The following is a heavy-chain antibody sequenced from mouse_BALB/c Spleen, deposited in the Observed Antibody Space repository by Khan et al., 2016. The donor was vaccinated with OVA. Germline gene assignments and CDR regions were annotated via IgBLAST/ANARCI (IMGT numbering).Heavy chain of an antibody. J-gene: IGHJ2*01. CDR3: TRIYRSDFDY. Sequence: VQLQQSGPELVRPGASVKISCKASGYSFTGYFMNWVMQSHGQSLEWIGRINPHIGETFYNQRFKDKATLTVDESSSTAHMELGTLASEDSAVYYCTRIYRSDFDYWGQGTTLTVSS. V-gene: IGHV1-20*02. CDR1: GYSFTGYF. CDR2: INPHIGET. D-gene: IGHD1-1*01.